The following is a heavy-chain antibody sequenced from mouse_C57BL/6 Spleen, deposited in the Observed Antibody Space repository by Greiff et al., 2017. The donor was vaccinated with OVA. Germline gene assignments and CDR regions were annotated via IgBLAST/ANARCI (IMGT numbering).Heavy chain of an antibody. CDR3: ARPGPYDSWFAY. Sequence: QVQLKQPGTELVKPGASVKLSCKASGYTFTSYWMHWVKQRPGQGLEWIGNINPSNGGTNYNEKFKSKATLTVDKSSSTAYMQLSSLTSEDSAVYYWARPGPYDSWFAYWGQGTLVTVSA. D-gene: IGHD2-4*01. V-gene: IGHV1-53*01. CDR2: INPSNGGT. J-gene: IGHJ3*01. CDR1: GYTFTSYW.